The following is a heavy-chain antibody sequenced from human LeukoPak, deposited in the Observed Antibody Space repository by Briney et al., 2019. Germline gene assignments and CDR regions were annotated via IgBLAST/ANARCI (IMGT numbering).Heavy chain of an antibody. J-gene: IGHJ5*02. CDR1: GFTFSSYG. CDR3: ARGGGCSSTSCEVLDP. Sequence: GGTLRLSCAASGFTFSSYGMGWVRQAPGKGLEWVANIKQDGSEKYYVDSVKGRFTISRDNAKNSLYLQMNSLRAEDTAVYYCARGGGCSSTSCEVLDPWGQGTLVTVSS. V-gene: IGHV3-7*01. D-gene: IGHD2-2*01. CDR2: IKQDGSEK.